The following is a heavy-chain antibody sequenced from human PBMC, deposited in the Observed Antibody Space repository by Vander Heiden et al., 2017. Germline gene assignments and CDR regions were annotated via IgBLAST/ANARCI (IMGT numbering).Heavy chain of an antibody. CDR2: ISAYNGNT. J-gene: IGHJ1*01. V-gene: IGHV1-18*01. CDR1: GYTFTGYG. CDR3: ARVSPTVFPPLDFQH. D-gene: IGHD2-21*01. Sequence: QVQLVQSGAEVKKPGPSVKVSCKASGYTFTGYGISWVRQAPGQGLEWMGWISAYNGNTNYAQKLQGRVTMTTDTSTSTAYMELRSLRSDDTAVYYCARVSPTVFPPLDFQHWGQGTLVTVSS.